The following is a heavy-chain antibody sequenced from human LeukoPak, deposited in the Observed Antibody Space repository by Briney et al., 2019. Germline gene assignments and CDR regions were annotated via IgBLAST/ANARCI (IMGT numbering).Heavy chain of an antibody. CDR2: INHSGST. Sequence: KSSETLSLTCAVYGGSFSGYYWSWIRQPPGKGLEWIGEINHSGSTNYNPSLKSRVTISVDTSKNQFSLKLSSVTAADTAVYYCARSRTNPSGEVRGSDYYYYGMDVWGQGTTVTVSS. D-gene: IGHD3-10*01. J-gene: IGHJ6*02. CDR1: GGSFSGYY. V-gene: IGHV4-34*01. CDR3: ARSRTNPSGEVRGSDYYYYGMDV.